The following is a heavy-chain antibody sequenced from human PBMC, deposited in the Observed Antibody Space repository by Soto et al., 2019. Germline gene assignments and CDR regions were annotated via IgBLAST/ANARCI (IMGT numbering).Heavy chain of an antibody. V-gene: IGHV3-11*01. Sequence: GGARILSCAASGFTFSDYYMSWSRQAPGKGLEWVSYISSSGSTIYYAGSVKGRFTISRDNAKNSLYLQMNSLRAEDTAVYYCARDYGSSWYGPLYKDVWGKGTTVTVSS. J-gene: IGHJ6*04. CDR1: GFTFSDYY. CDR3: ARDYGSSWYGPLYKDV. D-gene: IGHD6-13*01. CDR2: ISSSGSTI.